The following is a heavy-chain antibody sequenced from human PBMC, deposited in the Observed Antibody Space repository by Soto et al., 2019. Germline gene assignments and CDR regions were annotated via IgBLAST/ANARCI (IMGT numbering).Heavy chain of an antibody. CDR3: ARGGGDGYNPFDY. CDR2: INSDGSST. J-gene: IGHJ4*02. D-gene: IGHD5-12*01. Sequence: EVQLVESGGGLVQPGGSLRLSCAASGFTFSSYWMHWVRQAPGQGLVWVSRINSDGSSTSYADSVKGRFTISRDNAKNTLYVQMNSLRAEDTAVYYCARGGGDGYNPFDYWGQGNLVTVS. CDR1: GFTFSSYW. V-gene: IGHV3-74*01.